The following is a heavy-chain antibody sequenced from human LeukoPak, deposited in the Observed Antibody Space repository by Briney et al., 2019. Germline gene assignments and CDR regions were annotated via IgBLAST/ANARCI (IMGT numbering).Heavy chain of an antibody. CDR1: GFTFSSYA. D-gene: IGHD5-18*01. CDR3: ATDDHSYGLPGTLGGMDV. Sequence: PGASLRLSGAASGFTFSSYAMSWVRQAPGKGLDGVSAICGSGGSTYYADSVKGRFTISRQNSTNTLYLPMNRLRAADTAVYYCATDDHSYGLPGTLGGMDVWGQGTTVTVSS. CDR2: ICGSGGST. V-gene: IGHV3-23*01. J-gene: IGHJ6*02.